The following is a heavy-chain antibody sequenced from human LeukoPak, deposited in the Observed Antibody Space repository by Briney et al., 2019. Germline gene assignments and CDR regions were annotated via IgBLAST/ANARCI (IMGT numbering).Heavy chain of an antibody. V-gene: IGHV4-4*07. Sequence: SETLSLTCTVPGGSLSSYYWSWIREPAGKGLECIGRIYTSGSTNYNPSLKSRVTISIDTSKDQFSLKLNSVTAADTAVYYCARDRGYSYAFDYWGQGTLVTVSS. D-gene: IGHD5-18*01. CDR3: ARDRGYSYAFDY. J-gene: IGHJ4*02. CDR1: GGSLSSYY. CDR2: IYTSGST.